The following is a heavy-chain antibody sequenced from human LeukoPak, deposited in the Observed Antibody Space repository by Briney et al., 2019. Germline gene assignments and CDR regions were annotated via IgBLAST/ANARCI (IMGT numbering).Heavy chain of an antibody. CDR3: ARYRIAVAGIVDY. V-gene: IGHV3-30-3*01. CDR2: ISYDGSDK. Sequence: GGSLRLSCAASGFTFSNYAMHWVRQAPGKGLEWVAVISYDGSDKYYADSVKGRFTISRDNAKNSLYLQMNSLRAEDTAVYYCARYRIAVAGIVDYWGQGTLVTVSS. J-gene: IGHJ4*02. D-gene: IGHD6-19*01. CDR1: GFTFSNYA.